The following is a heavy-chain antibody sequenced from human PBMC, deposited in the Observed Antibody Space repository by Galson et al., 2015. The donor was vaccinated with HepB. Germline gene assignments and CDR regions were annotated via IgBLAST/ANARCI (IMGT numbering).Heavy chain of an antibody. CDR2: ISSSDDST. V-gene: IGHV3-23*01. CDR1: GFTFSSYA. J-gene: IGHJ4*02. Sequence: SLRLSCAATGFTFSSYAMSWVRQAPGEGLEWVSTISSSDDSTDYADSVKGRFTIARDNSKNTLYLQMNSLRAEDTAVYYCAKGPLGFLLDYWGQGTLITVSS. CDR3: AKGPLGFLLDY. D-gene: IGHD1-26*01.